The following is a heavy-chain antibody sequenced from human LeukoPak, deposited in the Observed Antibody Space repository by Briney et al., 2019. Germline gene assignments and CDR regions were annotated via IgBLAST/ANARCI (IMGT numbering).Heavy chain of an antibody. V-gene: IGHV5-51*01. Sequence: GESLKISCWSSTHTFSDYWIAWVRQLPGQGLESVGIISPVDSGTRYSPSFQGQVTISVDMASNTAYLQWSRLKDSDSAMYYCAASSGFYESLDFWGQGTLVTVSS. CDR3: AASSGFYESLDF. CDR1: THTFSDYW. CDR2: ISPVDSGT. J-gene: IGHJ4*02. D-gene: IGHD5-12*01.